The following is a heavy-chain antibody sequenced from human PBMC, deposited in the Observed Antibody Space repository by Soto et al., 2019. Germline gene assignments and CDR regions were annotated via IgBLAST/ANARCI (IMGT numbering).Heavy chain of an antibody. D-gene: IGHD3-3*01. J-gene: IGHJ6*02. CDR1: GYTFTGYY. V-gene: IGHV1-2*02. Sequence: ASVKVSCKASGYTFTGYYMHWVRQAPGQGLEWMGWINPNSGGTNYAQKFQGRVTMTRDTSISTAYMELSRLRSDDTAVYYCARGTIFGVVTLPPYYYGMDVWGQGTTVTV. CDR2: INPNSGGT. CDR3: ARGTIFGVVTLPPYYYGMDV.